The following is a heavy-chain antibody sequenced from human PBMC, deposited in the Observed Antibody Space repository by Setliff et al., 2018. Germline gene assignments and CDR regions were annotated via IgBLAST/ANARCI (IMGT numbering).Heavy chain of an antibody. J-gene: IGHJ6*03. V-gene: IGHV3-20*04. D-gene: IGHD3-3*01. CDR1: GFTFDDYG. Sequence: GGSLRPSCAASGFTFDDYGMSWVRQAPGKGLEWVSGINWNGGSTGYADSVRGRFTISRDNAKNSLYLQRNSLRAEDTALYYCARGIRYYDFWSGYLGPYYYYYYMDVWGKGTTVTVSS. CDR2: INWNGGST. CDR3: ARGIRYYDFWSGYLGPYYYYYYMDV.